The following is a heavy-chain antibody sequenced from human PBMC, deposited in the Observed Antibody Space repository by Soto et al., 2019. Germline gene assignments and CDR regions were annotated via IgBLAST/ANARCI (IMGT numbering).Heavy chain of an antibody. CDR2: ISWNSGSI. V-gene: IGHV3-9*01. D-gene: IGHD5-18*01. J-gene: IGHJ4*02. CDR3: AKECGYSYGTFDY. CDR1: GFTFDDYA. Sequence: EVQLVESGGGLVQPGRSLRLSCAASGFTFDDYAMHWVRQAPGKGLEWVSGISWNSGSIGYADSVKGRFTISRDNAKNTLYLQMNSLRAEDTAVYYCAKECGYSYGTFDYWGQGTLVTVSS.